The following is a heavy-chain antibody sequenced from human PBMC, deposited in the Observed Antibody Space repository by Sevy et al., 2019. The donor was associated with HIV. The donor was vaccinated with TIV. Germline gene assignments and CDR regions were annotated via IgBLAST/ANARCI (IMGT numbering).Heavy chain of an antibody. V-gene: IGHV3-7*01. Sequence: GGSLRLSCVASGFTFSDSWMTWVRQAPGKGLERIGFINEDGSRLGYVDSVWGRFTISRENTKNSLYLQMNSLRAEDAAVYFCARDRAYSALDYWGQGTLVTVSS. J-gene: IGHJ4*02. CDR1: GFTFSDSW. CDR2: INEDGSRL. CDR3: ARDRAYSALDY. D-gene: IGHD5-18*01.